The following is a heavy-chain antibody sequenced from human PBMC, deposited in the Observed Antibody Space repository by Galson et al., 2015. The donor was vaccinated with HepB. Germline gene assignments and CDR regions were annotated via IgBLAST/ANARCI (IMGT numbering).Heavy chain of an antibody. CDR1: GGSISSYY. CDR3: ARVRIWMGVDY. CDR2: IYYSGST. D-gene: IGHD3-10*01. J-gene: IGHJ4*02. Sequence: ETLSLTCTVSGGSISSYYWSWIRQPPGKGLEWIGYIYYSGSTNYNPSLKSRVTISVDTSKNQFSLKLSSVTAADTAVYYCARVRIWMGVDYWGQGTLVTVSS. V-gene: IGHV4-59*01.